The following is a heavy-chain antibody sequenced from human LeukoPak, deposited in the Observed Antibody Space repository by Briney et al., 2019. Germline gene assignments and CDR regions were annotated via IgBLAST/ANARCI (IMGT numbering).Heavy chain of an antibody. J-gene: IGHJ5*02. D-gene: IGHD3-3*02. CDR1: GFKFNSYS. CDR3: ARDFPAALSVYHLDL. V-gene: IGHV3-48*01. CDR2: ISSGSNSI. Sequence: GGSLRLSCVASGFKFNSYSMNWIRQAPGGGLEWISYISSGSNSIYYIDSVKGRSTVSRDNAQNSLFLEMTSLRVEDTAVYYCARDFPAALSVYHLDLWGLGTLVTVFS.